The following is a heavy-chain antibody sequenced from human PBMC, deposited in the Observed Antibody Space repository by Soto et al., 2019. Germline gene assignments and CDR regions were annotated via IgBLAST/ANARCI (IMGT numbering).Heavy chain of an antibody. CDR2: ISGTGYST. V-gene: IGHV3-23*01. CDR3: ATTREISSGYPPWGDYGMEV. D-gene: IGHD3-22*01. Sequence: EVQLLESGGGLVQPGGSLRLSCAASGFTFSSYAMSWVRQAPGKGLEWVSAISGTGYSTYYADSVKGRFTISRDNSKHTLDLQMNSLRAEDTAVYYCATTREISSGYPPWGDYGMEVWGQGTTVTVSS. CDR1: GFTFSSYA. J-gene: IGHJ6*02.